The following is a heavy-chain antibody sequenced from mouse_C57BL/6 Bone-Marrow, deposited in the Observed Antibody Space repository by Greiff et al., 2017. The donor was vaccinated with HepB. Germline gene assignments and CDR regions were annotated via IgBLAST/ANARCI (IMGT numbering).Heavy chain of an antibody. CDR1: GYTFTDYN. D-gene: IGHD2-4*01. CDR3: ARSRDYDLFAY. J-gene: IGHJ3*01. V-gene: IGHV1-18*01. Sequence: EVQLQQSGPELVKPGASVKIPCKASGYTFTDYNMDWVKQSHGNSLEWIGDINPNNGGTIYNQKFKGKATLTVDKSSSTAYMELRSLTSEDTAVYYCARSRDYDLFAYWGQGTLVTVSA. CDR2: INPNNGGT.